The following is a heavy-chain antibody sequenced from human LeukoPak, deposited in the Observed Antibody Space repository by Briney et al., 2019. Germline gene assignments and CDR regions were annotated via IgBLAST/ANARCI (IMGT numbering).Heavy chain of an antibody. D-gene: IGHD3-10*01. Sequence: SETLSLTCAVSGYSISSGYYWGWIRQPPGKGLEWIGSIYHSGSTYYNPSLKSRVTISVDTSKNQFSLKLSSVTAADTAVYYCARVVGLGSPLPDYWGQGTLVTVSS. CDR2: IYHSGST. CDR1: GYSISSGYY. J-gene: IGHJ4*02. CDR3: ARVVGLGSPLPDY. V-gene: IGHV4-38-2*01.